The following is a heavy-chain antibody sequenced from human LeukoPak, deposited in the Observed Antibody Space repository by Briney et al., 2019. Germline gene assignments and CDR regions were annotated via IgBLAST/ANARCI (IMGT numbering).Heavy chain of an antibody. Sequence: SETLSLTCNVSAYSIGSGYYWGWIRQPPGKGLEWIGSIYYSGSTYYNPSLKSRVTISVDTSKNQFSLKLSSVTAADTAVYYCARVDFWSGYYDYWGQGTLVTVSS. CDR2: IYYSGST. CDR3: ARVDFWSGYYDY. D-gene: IGHD3-3*01. J-gene: IGHJ4*02. CDR1: AYSIGSGYY. V-gene: IGHV4-38-2*02.